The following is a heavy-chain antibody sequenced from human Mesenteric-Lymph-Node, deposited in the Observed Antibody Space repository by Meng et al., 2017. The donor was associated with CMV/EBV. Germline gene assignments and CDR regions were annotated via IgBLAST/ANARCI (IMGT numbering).Heavy chain of an antibody. J-gene: IGHJ3*02. CDR1: GYSISTYYY. D-gene: IGHD3-22*01. CDR3: ARDSITSYFDTIGFTDTFDI. Sequence: SETLSLTCAVSGYSISTYYYWGWIRQPPGKGLEWIGSIHYSGSTYYNPSLKSRVTISVDTSKNQFSLKLRSVTTADKAVYYCARDSITSYFDTIGFTDTFDIWGQGTMVTVSS. CDR2: IHYSGST. V-gene: IGHV4-38-2*02.